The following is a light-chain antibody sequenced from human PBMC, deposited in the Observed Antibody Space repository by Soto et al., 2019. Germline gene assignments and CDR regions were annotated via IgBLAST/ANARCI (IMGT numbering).Light chain of an antibody. J-gene: IGKJ1*01. CDR3: QQYYSYPWT. V-gene: IGKV1-17*01. CDR1: QDIRDE. CDR2: AAS. Sequence: DIQMTQSPSSLAASVGDRVTITCRASQDIRDELGWFQQKPGKAPKRLIYAASSLQSGVPSRFSGSGSGTDFTLTISSLQSEDFATSYCQQYYSYPWTFGQGTKVEIK.